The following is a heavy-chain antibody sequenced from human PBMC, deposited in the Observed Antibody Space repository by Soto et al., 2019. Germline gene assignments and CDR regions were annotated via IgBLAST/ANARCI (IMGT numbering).Heavy chain of an antibody. V-gene: IGHV3-15*07. CDR1: GFSFSDAW. CDR3: TTGRRSSGWHAYY. CDR2: IKSKSDGGAV. Sequence: EVQLVESGGGLVKPAGSLRLSCAASGFSFSDAWMNWVRQAPGKGPEWVGRIKSKSDGGAVHYAAPVEGRFTISRDDSENMMYLQMNSPKTDDTAVYYCTTGRRSSGWHAYYWGQGTLVTVSS. J-gene: IGHJ4*02. D-gene: IGHD6-19*01.